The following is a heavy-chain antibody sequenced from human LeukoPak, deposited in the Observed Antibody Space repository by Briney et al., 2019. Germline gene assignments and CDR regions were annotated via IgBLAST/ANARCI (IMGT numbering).Heavy chain of an antibody. CDR2: ISSSGSTI. CDR1: GFTFSSYE. D-gene: IGHD3-10*01. V-gene: IGHV3-48*03. CDR3: ARFLGESFDY. Sequence: GGSLRLSCAASGFTFSSYEMNWVRQAPGKGLEWVSYISSSGSTIYYADSVKGRFTISRDNAKNSLYLQMNSLRAEDTAVYYCARFLGESFDYWGQGTLVTVSS. J-gene: IGHJ4*02.